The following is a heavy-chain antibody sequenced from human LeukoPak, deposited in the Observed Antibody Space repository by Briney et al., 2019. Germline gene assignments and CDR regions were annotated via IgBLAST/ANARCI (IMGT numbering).Heavy chain of an antibody. CDR1: GGSFSGYY. CDR3: ARRYCSSTSCQPHPIGY. J-gene: IGHJ4*02. D-gene: IGHD2-2*01. CDR2: INHSGST. V-gene: IGHV4-34*01. Sequence: SETLSLTCAVYGGSFSGYYWSWIRQPPGKGLEWIGEINHSGSTNYNSSLKSRVTISVDTSKNQFSLKLSSVTAADTAVYYCARRYCSSTSCQPHPIGYWGQGTLVTVSS.